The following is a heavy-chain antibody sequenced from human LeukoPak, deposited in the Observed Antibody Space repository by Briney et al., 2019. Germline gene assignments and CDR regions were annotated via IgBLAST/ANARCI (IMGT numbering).Heavy chain of an antibody. CDR2: TYYSGST. D-gene: IGHD2-2*01. J-gene: IGHJ6*03. CDR1: GGSISSYY. CDR3: ARPRQGCSSTSCRDYYMDV. V-gene: IGHV4-59*01. Sequence: SETLSLTCTVSGGSISSYYWSWIRQPPGKGLEWIGYTYYSGSTNYNPSLKSRVTISVDTSKNQFSLKLSSVTAADTAVYYCARPRQGCSSTSCRDYYMDVWGKGTTVTVSS.